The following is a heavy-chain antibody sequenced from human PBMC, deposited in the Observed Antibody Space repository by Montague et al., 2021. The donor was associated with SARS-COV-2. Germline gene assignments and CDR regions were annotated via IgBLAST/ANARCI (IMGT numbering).Heavy chain of an antibody. D-gene: IGHD2-15*01. V-gene: IGHV4-59*01. CDR2: IFYTGST. Sequence: SETLSLTCSVSGGSTSDYYWTWIRQSPGKGLQWLGYIFYTGSTKFNPSLKSRVSMSLDTSKNHFSLRLSAVTAADTALYYCARAQNICFIANCVNYFDFWGLGALVTVSS. J-gene: IGHJ4*02. CDR1: GGSTSDYY. CDR3: ARAQNICFIANCVNYFDF.